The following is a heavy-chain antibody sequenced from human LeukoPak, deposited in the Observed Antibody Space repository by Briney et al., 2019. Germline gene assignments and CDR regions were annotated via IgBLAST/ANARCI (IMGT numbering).Heavy chain of an antibody. CDR3: ASGRSYDYFDY. CDR1: GFTFSSYW. CDR2: INSDGSST. Sequence: GGSLRLSCAASGFTFSSYWMHWVRQAPGKGLVWVSRINSDGSSTTYADSVKGRFTISRDNAKNTLYLQMNSLRAEDAAVYYCASGRSYDYFDYWGQGALVTVSS. D-gene: IGHD1-26*01. V-gene: IGHV3-74*01. J-gene: IGHJ4*02.